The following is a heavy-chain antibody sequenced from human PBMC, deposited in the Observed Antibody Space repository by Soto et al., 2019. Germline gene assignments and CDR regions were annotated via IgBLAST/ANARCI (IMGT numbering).Heavy chain of an antibody. CDR3: ARTLVVAATDYYYGMDV. CDR1: GYTFTGYY. D-gene: IGHD2-15*01. CDR2: INPNSGGT. Sequence: GASVKVSCKASGYTFTGYYMHWVRQAPGQGLEWMGWINPNSGGTNYAQEFQGWVTMTRDTSISTAYMELSRLRSDDTAVYYCARTLVVAATDYYYGMDVWGKGTTVTVSS. J-gene: IGHJ6*04. V-gene: IGHV1-2*04.